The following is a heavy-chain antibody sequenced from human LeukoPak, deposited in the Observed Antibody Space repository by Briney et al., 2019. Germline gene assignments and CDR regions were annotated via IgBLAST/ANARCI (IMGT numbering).Heavy chain of an antibody. Sequence: GGSLRLSCAASGFTLSSFWMHWVRQAPGRGLVWISRINVDGRDITYADSVKGRFTISRDNSKNTLYLQMNSLRAEDTAVYYCAKDFGEAAFDIWGQGTMVTVSS. CDR3: AKDFGEAAFDI. D-gene: IGHD3-10*01. J-gene: IGHJ3*02. CDR1: GFTLSSFW. V-gene: IGHV3-74*01. CDR2: INVDGRDI.